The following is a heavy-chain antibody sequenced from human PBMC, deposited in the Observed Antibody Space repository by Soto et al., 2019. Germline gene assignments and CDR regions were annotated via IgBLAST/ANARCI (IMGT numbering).Heavy chain of an antibody. CDR1: W. D-gene: IGHD6-19*01. J-gene: IGHJ4*02. CDR3: ARSIAVAGWDFDY. Sequence: WWSWVRQPPGKGLEWIGEIYHSGSTNYNPSLKSRVTISVDKSKNQFSLKLSSVTAADTAVYYCARSIAVAGWDFDYWGQGTLVTVSS. CDR2: IYHSGST. V-gene: IGHV4-4*02.